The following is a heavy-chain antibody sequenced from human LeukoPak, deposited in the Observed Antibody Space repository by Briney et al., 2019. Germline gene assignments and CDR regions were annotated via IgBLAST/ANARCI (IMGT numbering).Heavy chain of an antibody. Sequence: SETLSLTCTVSGGSISSSSYYWGWIRQPPGKGLEWIGSIYYSGSTYYNPSLKSRVTISVDTSKNQFSLKLSSVTAADTAVYYCARKIAAAGSDAFDIWGQGTMVTVSS. CDR2: IYYSGST. CDR3: ARKIAAAGSDAFDI. CDR1: GGSISSSSYY. V-gene: IGHV4-39*07. J-gene: IGHJ3*02. D-gene: IGHD6-13*01.